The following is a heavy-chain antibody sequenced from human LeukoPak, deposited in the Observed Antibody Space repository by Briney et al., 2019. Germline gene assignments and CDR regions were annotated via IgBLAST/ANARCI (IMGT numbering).Heavy chain of an antibody. CDR3: ARDDHLTRPRALDY. V-gene: IGHV3-33*01. D-gene: IGHD1-26*01. Sequence: GGSLRLSCAASGFTFSSYGMHWVRQAPGKGLEWVAVIWYDGSNKYYADSVKGRFTISRDNSKNTLYLQMNSLRAEDTAVYYCARDDHLTRPRALDYWGQGTLVTVSS. J-gene: IGHJ4*02. CDR1: GFTFSSYG. CDR2: IWYDGSNK.